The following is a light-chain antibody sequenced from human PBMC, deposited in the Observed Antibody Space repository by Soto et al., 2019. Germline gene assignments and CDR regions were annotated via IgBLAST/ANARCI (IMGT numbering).Light chain of an antibody. Sequence: EVVLTQSPDTLSLFPGERATLSCRASQRVSSTYFAWYRQKPGQPPILLIYGASNRATGVPDRFSGSGSGTDFTLTISRLEPEDFAVYYCQQYGSSPPGFTFGPGTTVEIK. CDR1: QRVSSTY. CDR2: GAS. V-gene: IGKV3-20*01. J-gene: IGKJ3*01. CDR3: QQYGSSPPGFT.